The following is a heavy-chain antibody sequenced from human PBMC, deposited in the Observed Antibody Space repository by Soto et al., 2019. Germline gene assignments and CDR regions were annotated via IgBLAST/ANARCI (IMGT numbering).Heavy chain of an antibody. J-gene: IGHJ4*02. D-gene: IGHD6-19*01. CDR3: VSYGAGVAGLYFDY. Sequence: SETLSLTCAVYGGSFSGYYWSWIRQPPGKGLEWMGEINHSGSTNYNPSLKSRVTISVDTSMDQFSLKLSSVTAADTAVYYCVSYGAGVAGLYFDYCAQGTLVTVSS. CDR1: GGSFSGYY. CDR2: INHSGST. V-gene: IGHV4-34*01.